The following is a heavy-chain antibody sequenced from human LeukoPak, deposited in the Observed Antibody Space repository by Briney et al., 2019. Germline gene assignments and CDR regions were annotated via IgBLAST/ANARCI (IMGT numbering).Heavy chain of an antibody. Sequence: RPGGSLRLSCAASGFTFSSYAMSWVRQAPGKGLDWVSAISGSGGSTYYADSVKGRFTISRDNSKNTLYLQMNSLRAEDTAVYYCAKDRHVVVPAAIFPDWFDPWGQGTLVTVSS. D-gene: IGHD2-2*02. J-gene: IGHJ5*02. CDR3: AKDRHVVVPAAIFPDWFDP. CDR2: ISGSGGST. CDR1: GFTFSSYA. V-gene: IGHV3-23*01.